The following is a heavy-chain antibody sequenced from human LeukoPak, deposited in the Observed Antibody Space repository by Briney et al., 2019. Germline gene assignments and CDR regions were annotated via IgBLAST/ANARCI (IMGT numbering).Heavy chain of an antibody. CDR1: GDTSSSYA. V-gene: IGHV1-69*01. D-gene: IGHD2-2*01. CDR3: ARDPLLYCSSTSCLNWFDP. CDR2: IIPIFGTA. Sequence: SVKVSCKPSGDTSSSYAISWVRHAPGQGLEWMGGIIPIFGTANYAQKFQGRVTITADVSTSTAYMELSSVRSEDTAVYYCARDPLLYCSSTSCLNWFDPWGQGTLVTVSS. J-gene: IGHJ5*02.